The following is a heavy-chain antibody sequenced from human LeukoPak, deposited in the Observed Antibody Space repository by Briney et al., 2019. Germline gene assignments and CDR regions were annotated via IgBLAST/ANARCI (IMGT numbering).Heavy chain of an antibody. CDR2: IYSDGSGT. J-gene: IGHJ4*02. D-gene: IGHD3-22*01. CDR3: AKDGNYYDSSGYYSLYYFDY. Sequence: PGGSLRLSCAASGFTFSNYWMHWVRQAPGKGLVWVSRIYSDGSGTSYADSVKGRFTISRDNSKNTLYLQMNSLRAEDTAVYYCAKDGNYYDSSGYYSLYYFDYWGQGTLVTVSS. V-gene: IGHV3-74*01. CDR1: GFTFSNYW.